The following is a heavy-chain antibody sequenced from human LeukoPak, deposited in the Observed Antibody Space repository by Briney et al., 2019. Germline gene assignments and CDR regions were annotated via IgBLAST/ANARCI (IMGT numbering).Heavy chain of an antibody. J-gene: IGHJ4*02. CDR3: ARSDCSSTICYQDY. V-gene: IGHV1-18*01. CDR1: GYTFTSYG. D-gene: IGHD2-2*01. Sequence: ASVKVSCKASGYTFTSYGINWVRQAPGQGLEWMGWISGYNGNTNYAQKFQGRVTMTTDTSTSTAYMELRSLRSDGTAVNYCARSDCSSTICYQDYWGQGTLVTVSS. CDR2: ISGYNGNT.